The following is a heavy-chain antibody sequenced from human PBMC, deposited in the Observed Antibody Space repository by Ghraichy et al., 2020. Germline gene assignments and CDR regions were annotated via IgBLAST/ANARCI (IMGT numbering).Heavy chain of an antibody. D-gene: IGHD6-13*01. CDR1: NAPFKSYY. V-gene: IGHV4-34*01. Sequence: TLSLTCAVYNAPFKSYYWSWIRQPPGKGLEWIGEINHSGSTKCNPSLKSRVSMSVDTSKDQVSLNLRSVTAADTAVYYCARGRKSSQQLVPLPFDYWGQGTLVTVPS. J-gene: IGHJ4*02. CDR2: INHSGST. CDR3: ARGRKSSQQLVPLPFDY.